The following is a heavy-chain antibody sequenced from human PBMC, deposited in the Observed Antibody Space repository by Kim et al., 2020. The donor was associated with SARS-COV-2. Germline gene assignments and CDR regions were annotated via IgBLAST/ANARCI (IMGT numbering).Heavy chain of an antibody. J-gene: IGHJ4*02. CDR3: AKDALGSIDY. CDR2: MSFDGSSI. Sequence: GGSLRISCAASGFTFTGCSMHWVRQAPGKGLEAVALMSFDGSSIHYADSVKGRFSISRDNSKNTLYLQMNSLTPDDAAVYYCAKDALGSIDYWGQGTLVTVSS. CDR1: GFTFTGCS. D-gene: IGHD3-16*01. V-gene: IGHV3-30*04.